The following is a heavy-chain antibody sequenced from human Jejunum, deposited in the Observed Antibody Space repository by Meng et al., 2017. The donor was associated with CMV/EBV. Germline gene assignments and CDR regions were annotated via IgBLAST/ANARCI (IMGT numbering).Heavy chain of an antibody. CDR2: IPYSGNT. CDR1: ISSGTYY. CDR3: ARDRDDNWGNFDS. D-gene: IGHD7-27*01. Sequence: ISSGTYYWAWIRQSPEKGLEWLGSIPYSGNTYYNPSLKSRVTISMDTSKNQFSLRLTSVTAADTAMYYCARDRDDNWGNFDSWGQGTLVTVSS. J-gene: IGHJ4*02. V-gene: IGHV4-39*07.